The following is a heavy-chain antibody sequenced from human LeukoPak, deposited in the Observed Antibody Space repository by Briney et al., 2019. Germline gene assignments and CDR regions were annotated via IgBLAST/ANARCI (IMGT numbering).Heavy chain of an antibody. V-gene: IGHV3-11*04. CDR1: GFTFSDYY. CDR3: ASSSGWYFQVDY. J-gene: IGHJ4*02. D-gene: IGHD6-19*01. Sequence: KPGGSLRLSCASSGFTFSDYYMSWIRQAPGKGLEWVSYISSSGSTIYYADSVKGRFTISRDNAKNSLYLQMNSLRAEDTAVYYCASSSGWYFQVDYWGQGTLVTVSS. CDR2: ISSSGSTI.